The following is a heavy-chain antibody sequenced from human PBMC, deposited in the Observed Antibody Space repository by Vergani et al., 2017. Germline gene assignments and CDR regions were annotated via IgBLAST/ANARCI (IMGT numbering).Heavy chain of an antibody. Sequence: QVQLQQWGAGLLKPSETLSLTCAVYGGSFSGYYWSWIRQPPGKGLEWIGEINHSGSTNYNPSLKSRVTISVDTSNNQFSLKLSSVTAADTAVYYCARETCSSTSCLYLGVAFDIWGQGTMVTVSS. V-gene: IGHV4-34*01. CDR2: INHSGST. J-gene: IGHJ3*02. CDR3: ARETCSSTSCLYLGVAFDI. CDR1: GGSFSGYY. D-gene: IGHD2-2*01.